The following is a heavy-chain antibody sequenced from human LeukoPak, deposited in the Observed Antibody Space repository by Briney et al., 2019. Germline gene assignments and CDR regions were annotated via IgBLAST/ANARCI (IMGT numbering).Heavy chain of an antibody. CDR2: ISSSSSAI. V-gene: IGHV3-48*01. CDR1: LFTFSSYS. J-gene: IGHJ4*02. Sequence: PGGSLRLSCAASLFTFSSYSMNWVRQAPGKGLEWVSYISSSSSAIYYADSVKGRFTISRDNAKNSLYLQMNSLRAEDTAVYYCAVYCTSTSCYTNFDYWGRGTLVTVSS. CDR3: AVYCTSTSCYTNFDY. D-gene: IGHD2-2*02.